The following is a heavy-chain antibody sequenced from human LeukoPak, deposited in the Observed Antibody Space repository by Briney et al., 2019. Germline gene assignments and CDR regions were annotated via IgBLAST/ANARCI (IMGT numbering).Heavy chain of an antibody. Sequence: ASVKVSCKASGYTFTSYYIHWVRQAPGQGLEWMGIINPSGGGTSYAQRFQGRVTLTRDTSTSTVYMELSSLRSEDTAVYYCARVRVLGPSYYFDYWGQGTLVTVSS. CDR2: INPSGGGT. D-gene: IGHD7-27*01. V-gene: IGHV1-46*01. CDR3: ARVRVLGPSYYFDY. CDR1: GYTFTSYY. J-gene: IGHJ4*02.